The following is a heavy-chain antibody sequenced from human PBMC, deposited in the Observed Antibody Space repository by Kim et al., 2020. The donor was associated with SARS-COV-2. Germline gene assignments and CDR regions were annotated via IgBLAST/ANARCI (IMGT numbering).Heavy chain of an antibody. Sequence: GGSLRLSCAASGFTFDDYAMHWVRQAPGKGLEWVSGISWNSGSIGYADSVKGRFTISRDNAKNSLYLQMNSLRAEDTALYYCAKVRPGDQRWLQSLDYWGQGTLVTVSS. CDR2: ISWNSGSI. J-gene: IGHJ4*02. V-gene: IGHV3-9*01. CDR3: AKVRPGDQRWLQSLDY. D-gene: IGHD5-12*01. CDR1: GFTFDDYA.